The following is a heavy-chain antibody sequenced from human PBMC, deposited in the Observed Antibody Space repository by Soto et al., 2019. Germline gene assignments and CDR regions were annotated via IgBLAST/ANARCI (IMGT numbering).Heavy chain of an antibody. D-gene: IGHD2-2*02. Sequence: GGSLRLSCAASGFTFSSYAMHWVRQAPGKGLEWVAIVLYDGSNKYYADSVKGRFTISRDNSKNTLYLQMNSLRAEDTAVYYCARSTHTHTGFFGYSGQGTLVTVSS. CDR3: ARSTHTHTGFFGY. CDR1: GFTFSSYA. V-gene: IGHV3-30-3*01. J-gene: IGHJ4*02. CDR2: VLYDGSNK.